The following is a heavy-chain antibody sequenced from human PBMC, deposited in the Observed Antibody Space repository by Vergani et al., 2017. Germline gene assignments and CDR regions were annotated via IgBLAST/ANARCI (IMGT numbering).Heavy chain of an antibody. V-gene: IGHV4-38-2*02. D-gene: IGHD7-27*01. Sequence: QVQLQESGPGLVKPSETLSLTCTVSGYSISSGYYWGWIRQPPGKGLEWIGSIYHSGSTYYNPSLKSRVTISVDTSKNQFSLKLSSVTAADTAVYYCARLGIRELNYWGQGTLVTVSS. J-gene: IGHJ4*02. CDR2: IYHSGST. CDR3: ARLGIRELNY. CDR1: GYSISSGYY.